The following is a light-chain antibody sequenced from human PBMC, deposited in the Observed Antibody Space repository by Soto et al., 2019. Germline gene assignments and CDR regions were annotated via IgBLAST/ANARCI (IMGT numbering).Light chain of an antibody. J-gene: IGKJ5*01. CDR2: GAS. V-gene: IGKV3-20*01. CDR1: QSVSSSY. CDR3: QQYGSSIP. Sequence: EIVLTQSPDTLSLSPGERASLSCRASQSVSSSYLAWYQQKPGQAPRLLIYGASSRATGIPDRFSGSGSGTDFTLTISRLEPEDFAVYYCQQYGSSIPFGQGTRLEI.